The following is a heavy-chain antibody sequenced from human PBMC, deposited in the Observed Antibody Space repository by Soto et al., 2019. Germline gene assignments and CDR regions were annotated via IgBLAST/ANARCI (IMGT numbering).Heavy chain of an antibody. J-gene: IGHJ4*02. D-gene: IGHD1-7*01. CDR3: AKNQERELPRVIDF. CDR2: ISGSGGSS. Sequence: EVQLLESGGALEHPGGSLRLSCAASGFAFSTYAMTWVRQAPGKGLEWVSVISGSGGSSYYAASVKGRFTISRDNSKNTLYLQMSSLRAEDTALYYCAKNQERELPRVIDFWGQGTLVTVSS. CDR1: GFAFSTYA. V-gene: IGHV3-23*01.